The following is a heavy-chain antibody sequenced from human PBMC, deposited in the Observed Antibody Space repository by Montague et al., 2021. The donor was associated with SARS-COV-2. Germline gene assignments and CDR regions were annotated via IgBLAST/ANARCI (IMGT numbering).Heavy chain of an antibody. Sequence: SETLSLTCTVSGGSISGYYWTWIRQPPGKGLEWLGQITYTGSTNYNPSLRSRVTISLDTPKNQFSLKLRSVTAADTAVYFCARAQTTCFLANCVNYFDYWGQGALVTVSP. D-gene: IGHD2-2*01. CDR3: ARAQTTCFLANCVNYFDY. CDR1: GGSISGYY. J-gene: IGHJ4*02. V-gene: IGHV4-59*01. CDR2: ITYTGST.